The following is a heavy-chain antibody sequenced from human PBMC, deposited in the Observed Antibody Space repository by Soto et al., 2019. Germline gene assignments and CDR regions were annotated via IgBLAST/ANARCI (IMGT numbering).Heavy chain of an antibody. J-gene: IGHJ6*02. CDR2: IYYSGST. CDR1: GGSISSGDYY. D-gene: IGHD3-3*01. CDR3: ARQRMTFFGGSRSEMDV. V-gene: IGHV4-30-4*01. Sequence: SETLSLTCTVSGGSISSGDYYWSWIRQPPGKGLEWIGYIYYSGSTYYNPSLKSRVTIAVYTSKNQFSLKLSSGTAADTAVYYCARQRMTFFGGSRSEMDVWGQGTMVT.